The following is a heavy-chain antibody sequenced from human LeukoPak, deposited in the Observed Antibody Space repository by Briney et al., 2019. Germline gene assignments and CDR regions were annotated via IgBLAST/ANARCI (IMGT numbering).Heavy chain of an antibody. Sequence: GGSLRLSCAASGFTFSNVWMAWVRQAPGKGLEWFGRVKSKTDGGTTDYAAPVKGRFTISRDDSKNTLYLQMNSLKTEDTAVYYCTTYSSDSSGYYQFDYWGQGTLVTVSS. D-gene: IGHD3-22*01. CDR3: TTYSSDSSGYYQFDY. V-gene: IGHV3-15*01. J-gene: IGHJ4*02. CDR2: VKSKTDGGTT. CDR1: GFTFSNVW.